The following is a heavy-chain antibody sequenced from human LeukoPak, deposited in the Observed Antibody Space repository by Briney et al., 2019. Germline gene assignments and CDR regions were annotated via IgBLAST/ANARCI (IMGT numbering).Heavy chain of an antibody. Sequence: GGSLRLSCAASGFTFSNYWMSWVRQAPGKGLEWVANIKPDGSAGYYVGSAEGRFIVSRDNANNYLYLHMGSLRAEDTAFYYCARAPSFGTVDYWGQGTLVTVSS. CDR1: GFTFSNYW. V-gene: IGHV3-7*01. D-gene: IGHD1-7*01. J-gene: IGHJ4*02. CDR2: IKPDGSAG. CDR3: ARAPSFGTVDY.